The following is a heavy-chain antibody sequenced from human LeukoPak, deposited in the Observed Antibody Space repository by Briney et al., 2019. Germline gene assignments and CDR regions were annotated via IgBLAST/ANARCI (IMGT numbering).Heavy chain of an antibody. CDR2: IYYSGST. CDR3: ARGNSLDTAMVTWGFRYYYGMDV. Sequence: SETLSLTCTVSGGSISSSSYYWGWIRQPPGKGLEWIGSIYYSGSTYYNPSLKSRVTISVDTSKNQFSLKLSSVTAADTAVYYCARGNSLDTAMVTWGFRYYYGMDVWGQGTAVTVSS. V-gene: IGHV4-39*07. CDR1: GGSISSSSYY. D-gene: IGHD5-18*01. J-gene: IGHJ6*02.